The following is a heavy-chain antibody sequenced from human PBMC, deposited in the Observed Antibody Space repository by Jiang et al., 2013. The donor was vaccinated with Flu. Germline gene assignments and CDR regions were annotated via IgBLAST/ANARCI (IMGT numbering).Heavy chain of an antibody. CDR1: GFSLSTSGMC. D-gene: IGHD6-13*01. J-gene: IGHJ3*02. V-gene: IGHV2-70*01. CDR3: ARTTIAAAGTGPLDAFDI. CDR2: IDWDDDK. Sequence: TLTCTFSGFSLSTSGMCVSWIRQPPGKALEWLALIDWDDDKYYSTSLKTRLTISKDTSKNQVVLTMTNMDPVDTATYYCARTTIAAAGTGPLDAFDIWGQGTMVTVSS.